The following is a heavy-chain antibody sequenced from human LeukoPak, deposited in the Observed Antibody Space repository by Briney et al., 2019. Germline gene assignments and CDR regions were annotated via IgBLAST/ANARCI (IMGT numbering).Heavy chain of an antibody. J-gene: IGHJ4*02. CDR2: ISGSGGST. D-gene: IGHD4-17*01. Sequence: PGGSLRLSCAASGFTFSSYAMSWVRQAPGKGLEWVSAISGSGGSTYYADSVKGRFTISRDNSKNTLYLQMNRLRAEDTAVYYCAKDYLPVTTAYFDYWGQGTLVTVSS. V-gene: IGHV3-23*01. CDR1: GFTFSSYA. CDR3: AKDYLPVTTAYFDY.